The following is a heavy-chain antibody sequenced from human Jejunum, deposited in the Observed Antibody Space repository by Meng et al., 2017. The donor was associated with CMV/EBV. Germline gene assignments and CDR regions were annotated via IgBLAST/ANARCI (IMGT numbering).Heavy chain of an antibody. CDR2: IKSKSDGAKT. V-gene: IGHV3-15*05. D-gene: IGHD3/OR15-3a*01. J-gene: IGHJ6*02. Sequence: FIFRHTWVTWGRQVPGKGLGWLGRIKSKSDGAKTDYPAPLKGRVTISRDDSRNTLYLEMNALTTEDTGVYYCATSGLNYYGIDVWGQGTTVTVSS. CDR1: FIFRHTW. CDR3: ATSGLNYYGIDV.